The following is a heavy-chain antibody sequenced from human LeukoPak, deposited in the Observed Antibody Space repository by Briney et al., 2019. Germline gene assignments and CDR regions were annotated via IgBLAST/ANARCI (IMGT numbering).Heavy chain of an antibody. J-gene: IGHJ5*02. V-gene: IGHV4-59*11. CDR3: ARVFSSSWYFWFDP. Sequence: SETLSLTCTVSGGSISSHYWSWIRQPPGKGLEWIGYIYYSGSTNYNPSLKSRVTISADTSKNQFSLKLSSVTAADTAVYYCARVFSSSWYFWFDPWGQGTLVTVSS. CDR2: IYYSGST. CDR1: GGSISSHY. D-gene: IGHD6-13*01.